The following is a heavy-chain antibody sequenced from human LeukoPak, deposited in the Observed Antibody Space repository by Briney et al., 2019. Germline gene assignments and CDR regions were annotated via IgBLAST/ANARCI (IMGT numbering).Heavy chain of an antibody. D-gene: IGHD5-12*01. CDR3: ARGSASYEFDY. Sequence: ASVKVSCKASGGTFSSYAISWVRQAPGQGLEWMGGIIPMFGTANYAQKFQGRVTITADESTSTAYMELRSLRSDDTAVYYCARGSASYEFDYWGQGTLVTVSS. J-gene: IGHJ4*02. CDR1: GGTFSSYA. CDR2: IIPMFGTA. V-gene: IGHV1-69*13.